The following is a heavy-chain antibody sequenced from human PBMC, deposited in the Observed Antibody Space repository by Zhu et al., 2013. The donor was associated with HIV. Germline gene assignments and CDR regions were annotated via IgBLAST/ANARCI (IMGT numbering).Heavy chain of an antibody. J-gene: IGHJ4*02. CDR1: GDSVISYY. D-gene: IGHD3-10*01. CDR3: AKEGSNKAVDY. Sequence: QVQLQESGPGLVKPSETLSLTCAVSGDSVISYYWSWIRQPPGKGLEWLGSISQSGSTKYNPSLESRVTISIETSQNVFSLRVTSVTAADTAIYYCAKEGSNKAVDYWGPGSWSPSPQ. V-gene: IGHV4-59*02. CDR2: ISQSGST.